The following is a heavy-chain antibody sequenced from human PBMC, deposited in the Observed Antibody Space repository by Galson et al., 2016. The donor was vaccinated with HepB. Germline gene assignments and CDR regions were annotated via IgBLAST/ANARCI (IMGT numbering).Heavy chain of an antibody. V-gene: IGHV5-51*01. J-gene: IGHJ4*02. CDR2: IFPRDSET. D-gene: IGHD2-15*01. CDR1: GYSFGTYY. CDR3: ARHVASRSPFDY. Sequence: SGAEVKKPGESLPISCKGSGYSFGTYYIAWMRQTPGKGLEWMGFIFPRDSETRYSPSFQGQVIMSVGNSISTAYLQWSSLKASDTATYYCARHVASRSPFDYWAQGTLVTVSS.